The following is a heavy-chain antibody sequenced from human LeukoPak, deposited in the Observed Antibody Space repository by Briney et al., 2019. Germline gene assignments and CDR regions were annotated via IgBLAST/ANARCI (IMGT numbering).Heavy chain of an antibody. CDR1: GGSFSGYY. Sequence: SETLSLTCAVYGGSFSGYYWSWIRQPPGKGLEWIGEINHSGSTNYNPSLKSRVTISVDTSKNQFSLKLSSVTAADTDVYYCARGRSYRIAAAGTGYFDYWGQGTLVTVSS. CDR2: INHSGST. J-gene: IGHJ4*02. V-gene: IGHV4-34*01. CDR3: ARGRSYRIAAAGTGYFDY. D-gene: IGHD6-13*01.